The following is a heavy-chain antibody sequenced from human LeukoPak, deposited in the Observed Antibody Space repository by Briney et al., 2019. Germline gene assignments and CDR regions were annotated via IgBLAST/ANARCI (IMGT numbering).Heavy chain of an antibody. J-gene: IGHJ3*02. Sequence: SVKVSCKASGYTFTYRYLHWVRQAPGQALEWMGWITPFNGNTNYAQQFQDRVTITRDRSRNTVYMELNSLRFEDTAMYYCARSPFSGDDDAFDIWGQGTMVTVSS. CDR3: ARSPFSGDDDAFDI. V-gene: IGHV1-45*02. CDR2: ITPFNGNT. D-gene: IGHD5-12*01. CDR1: GYTFTYRY.